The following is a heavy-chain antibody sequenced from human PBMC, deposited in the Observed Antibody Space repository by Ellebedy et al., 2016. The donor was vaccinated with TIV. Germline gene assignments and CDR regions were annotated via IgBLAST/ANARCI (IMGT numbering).Heavy chain of an antibody. CDR2: IYSDGST. J-gene: IGHJ3*02. CDR1: GVNVSSNY. V-gene: IGHV3-53*01. Sequence: GGSLRLSXAASGVNVSSNYMSWVRQAPGKGLEWVSIIYSDGSTYYADSVKGRFTLSRDISKNTLFLQMNSLRAEDTAVYYCARAKRGSYYSAFDIWGQGTMGTVSS. D-gene: IGHD1-26*01. CDR3: ARAKRGSYYSAFDI.